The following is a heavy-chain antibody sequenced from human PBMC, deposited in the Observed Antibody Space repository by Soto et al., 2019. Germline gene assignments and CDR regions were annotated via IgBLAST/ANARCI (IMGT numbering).Heavy chain of an antibody. CDR2: INPDDSHT. CDR1: GYKFPSDW. V-gene: IGHV5-51*01. J-gene: IGHJ3*01. Sequence: GESLKISCQGFGYKFPSDWIGWVRQKPGKGLEWMGIINPDDSHTRYSPPFQGQVTLSVDKSINTAYLQWSSLKASDTAMYYCARDFLSLDTFDVWGQGTMVTVSS. CDR3: ARDFLSLDTFDV.